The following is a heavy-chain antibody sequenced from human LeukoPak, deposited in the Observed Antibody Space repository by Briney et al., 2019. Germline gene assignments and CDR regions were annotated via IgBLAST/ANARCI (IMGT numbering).Heavy chain of an antibody. CDR1: GGSISSYY. J-gene: IGHJ6*02. D-gene: IGHD3-10*01. CDR3: ARSGLLWFGERGMDV. V-gene: IGHV4-59*01. CDR2: IYYSGST. Sequence: PSETLSLTCTVSGGSISSYYWSWIRQPPGKGLEWIGYIYYSGSTNYNPSLKSRVTISVDTSKNQFSLKLSSVTAADTAVYYCARSGLLWFGERGMDVWGQGTTVTVSS.